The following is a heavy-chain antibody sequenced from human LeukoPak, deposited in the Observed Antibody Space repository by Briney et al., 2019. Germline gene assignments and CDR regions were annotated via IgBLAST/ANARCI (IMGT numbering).Heavy chain of an antibody. CDR3: AKELLWFGELVYYMDV. CDR2: ISGSGGST. J-gene: IGHJ6*03. CDR1: GFTFSSYG. Sequence: GGSLRLSCAASGFTFSSYGMSWVRQAPGKGLEWVSGISGSGGSTYYADSVKGRFTISRDNSKNTLYLQMNSLRAEDTAVYYCAKELLWFGELVYYMDVWGKGTTVTISS. V-gene: IGHV3-23*01. D-gene: IGHD3-10*01.